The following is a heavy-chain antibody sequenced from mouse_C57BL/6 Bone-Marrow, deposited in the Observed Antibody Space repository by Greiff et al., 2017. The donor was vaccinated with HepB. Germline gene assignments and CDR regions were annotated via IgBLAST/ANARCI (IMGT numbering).Heavy chain of an antibody. V-gene: IGHV1-62-2*01. CDR3: ARHGEIYYGNWDYAMDY. J-gene: IGHJ4*01. Sequence: VQLQQSGAELVKPGASVKLSCKASGYTFTEYTIHWVKQRSGQGLEWIGWFYPGSGSIKYNEKFKDKATLTADKSSSTVYMELSRLTSEDSAVYFCARHGEIYYGNWDYAMDYWGQGTSVTVSS. CDR1: GYTFTEYT. D-gene: IGHD2-1*01. CDR2: FYPGSGSI.